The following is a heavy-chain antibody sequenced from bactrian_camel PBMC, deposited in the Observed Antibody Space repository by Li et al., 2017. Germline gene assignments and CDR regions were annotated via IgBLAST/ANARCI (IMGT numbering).Heavy chain of an antibody. Sequence: VQLVESGGGSVQAGGSLRLSCAHSGYISSRHCMGWFRQAPGKARERVAHVYMVHGTTNYADSAKGRFTISQADAKNSVYLQMNSLKPEDTAMYYCAAATVCSSARCCATISQSEFNSWGRGTQVTVS. J-gene: IGHJ4*01. D-gene: IGHD6*01. CDR3: AAATVCSSARCCATISQSEFNS. V-gene: IGHV3S35*01. CDR1: GYISSRHC. CDR2: VYMVHGTT.